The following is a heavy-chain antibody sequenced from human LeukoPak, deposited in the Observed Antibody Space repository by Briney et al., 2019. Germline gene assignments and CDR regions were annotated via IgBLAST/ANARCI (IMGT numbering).Heavy chain of an antibody. J-gene: IGHJ5*02. CDR3: ARGREWELLRDP. CDR1: GYTFTGYD. Sequence: ASVKVSCKASGYTFTGYDINWVRQATGQGLEWMGWMNPNSGNTGYAQKFQGRVTITRNTSISTAYMELSSLRSEDTAVYYCARGREWELLRDPWGQGTLVTVSS. CDR2: MNPNSGNT. V-gene: IGHV1-8*03. D-gene: IGHD1-26*01.